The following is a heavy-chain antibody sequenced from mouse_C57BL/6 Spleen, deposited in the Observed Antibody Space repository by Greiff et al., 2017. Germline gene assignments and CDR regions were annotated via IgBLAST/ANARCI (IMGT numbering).Heavy chain of an antibody. Sequence: QVHVKQSGPGLVQPSQSLSITCTVSGFSLTSSGVHWVRQSPGKGLEWLGVIWSGGSTDYNAAFISRLSISKDNSKSQVFFKMNSLQADDNAIYYCARICDVDDYYAMDYWGQGTSVTVSS. J-gene: IGHJ4*01. V-gene: IGHV2-2*01. CDR2: IWSGGST. CDR1: GFSLTSSG. CDR3: ARICDVDDYYAMDY.